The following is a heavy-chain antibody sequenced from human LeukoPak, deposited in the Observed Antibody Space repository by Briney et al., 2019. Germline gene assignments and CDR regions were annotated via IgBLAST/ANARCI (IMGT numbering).Heavy chain of an antibody. CDR3: ARHGRDGYIYFDY. CDR1: GGSINNYY. D-gene: IGHD5-24*01. V-gene: IGHV4-59*08. J-gene: IGHJ4*02. Sequence: PSETLSLTCSVSGGSINNYYWSWIRQPPGKGLEWIGYIYYSGGTNYNPSLKSRATISVDTSKNQFSLKLSSVTASDTAVYYCARHGRDGYIYFDYWGQGTLVTVSS. CDR2: IYYSGGT.